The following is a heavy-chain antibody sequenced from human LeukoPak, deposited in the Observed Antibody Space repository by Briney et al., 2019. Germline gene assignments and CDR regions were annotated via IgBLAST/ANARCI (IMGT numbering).Heavy chain of an antibody. Sequence: SETLSLTCTVSGGSINTYYWSWIRQPAGKGLEWIGRIYTSGSTNYNPSLKSRVTMSVDTSKNQFSLKLSSVTAADTAVYYCARDRYYYDSSGFPSFDYWGQGTLVTVSS. V-gene: IGHV4-4*07. J-gene: IGHJ4*02. CDR3: ARDRYYYDSSGFPSFDY. CDR2: IYTSGST. CDR1: GGSINTYY. D-gene: IGHD3-22*01.